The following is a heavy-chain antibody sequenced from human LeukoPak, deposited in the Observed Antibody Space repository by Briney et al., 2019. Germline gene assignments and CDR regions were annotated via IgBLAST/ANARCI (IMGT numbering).Heavy chain of an antibody. Sequence: TGGSLRLSCAASGFTFSSYAMSWVRQAPGKGLEWVSAISGSGGSTYYADSVKGRFTISRDNPKNTLYLQMNSLRAEDTAVYYCAKTPRPDDYGDYGVAFDIWGQGTMVTVSS. CDR1: GFTFSSYA. CDR2: ISGSGGST. V-gene: IGHV3-23*01. CDR3: AKTPRPDDYGDYGVAFDI. D-gene: IGHD4-17*01. J-gene: IGHJ3*02.